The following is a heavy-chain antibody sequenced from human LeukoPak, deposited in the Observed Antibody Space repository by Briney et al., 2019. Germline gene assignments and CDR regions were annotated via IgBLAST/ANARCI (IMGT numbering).Heavy chain of an antibody. J-gene: IGHJ4*02. CDR1: GFTFSSYW. CDR2: IKQDGSEK. D-gene: IGHD4-17*01. Sequence: GGSLRLSCAASGFTFSSYWMSWVRQAPGKGLEWVANIKQDGSEKYYVDSVKGRFTISRDNAKNSLYLQMNSLRAEDTAVYYCAKGLGMTTVTKGYWGQGTLVTVSS. V-gene: IGHV3-7*01. CDR3: AKGLGMTTVTKGY.